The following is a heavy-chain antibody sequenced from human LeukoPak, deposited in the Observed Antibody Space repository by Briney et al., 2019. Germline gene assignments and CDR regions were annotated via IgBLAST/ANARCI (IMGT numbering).Heavy chain of an antibody. CDR2: IYSGGST. J-gene: IGHJ4*02. D-gene: IGHD3-10*01. V-gene: IGHV3-53*01. CDR1: GFTVSTKY. CDR3: ARALCGSGSYSTY. Sequence: PGGSLRLSCAASGFTVSTKYMSWVRQAPGKGLEWVSVIYSGGSTYYADSVKGRFTISRDNSKNTLYLQMNSLRAEDTAVYYCARALCGSGSYSTYWGQGTLVTVSS.